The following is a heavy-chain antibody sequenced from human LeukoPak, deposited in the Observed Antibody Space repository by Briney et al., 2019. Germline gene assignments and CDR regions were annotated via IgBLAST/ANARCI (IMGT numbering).Heavy chain of an antibody. D-gene: IGHD6-19*01. CDR1: GFSFRDYD. V-gene: IGHV3-30*02. CDR3: ARQRGSGCLDY. Sequence: PGGSLRLSCVASGFSFRDYDMHWVRQPPGKGLEWVAFIRYDGSTSYYAESVKGRFTISRDNSKNSLSLQMNSLRAEDTAVYYCARQRGSGCLDYWGQGTLVTVSS. CDR2: IRYDGSTS. J-gene: IGHJ4*02.